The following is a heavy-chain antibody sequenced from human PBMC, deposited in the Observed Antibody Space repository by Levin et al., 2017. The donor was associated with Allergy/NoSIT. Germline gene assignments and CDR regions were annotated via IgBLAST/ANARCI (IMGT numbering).Heavy chain of an antibody. CDR1: GFSFSSSW. J-gene: IGHJ4*02. D-gene: IGHD5-12*01. Sequence: GGSLRLSCAASGFSFSSSWMSWVRQAPGKGLEWVGNIKRDGSEKYYVDSVKGRFTISRDNAKNSLYLEMNSLRAEDTAVYYCVRDHPVAMGDSWGQGTLVTVSS. CDR3: VRDHPVAMGDS. CDR2: IKRDGSEK. V-gene: IGHV3-7*04.